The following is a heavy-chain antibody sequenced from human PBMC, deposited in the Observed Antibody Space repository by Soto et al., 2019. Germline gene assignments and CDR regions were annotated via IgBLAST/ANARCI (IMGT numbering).Heavy chain of an antibody. D-gene: IGHD5-18*01. CDR3: ATLNSFGSDY. CDR2: IYSDGSGP. Sequence: GGSLRLSCAASGSTFSNFWMHWVRQAPGKGLVWVSRIYSDGSGPMYADSVKGRFTISRDNAKSTLYLQMNSLRAEDTAVYYCATLNSFGSDYWGRGTLVTVSS. J-gene: IGHJ4*02. V-gene: IGHV3-74*03. CDR1: GSTFSNFW.